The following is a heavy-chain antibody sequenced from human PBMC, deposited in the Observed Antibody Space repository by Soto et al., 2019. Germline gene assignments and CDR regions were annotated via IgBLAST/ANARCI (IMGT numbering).Heavy chain of an antibody. CDR2: MAHSGGT. J-gene: IGHJ3*02. Sequence: QVQLQQWGAGLLKPSETLSLTCAVYGGFVSSGSYYWSWIRQPPGKGLEWIGEMAHSGGTHFNPSLKSRGTISVDTYKNQCSLKMSSVTAADTALYYCARVERGTATTVVDAFDIWGPGTMVTVSS. CDR1: GGFVSSGSYY. CDR3: ARVERGTATTVVDAFDI. V-gene: IGHV4-34*01. D-gene: IGHD1-1*01.